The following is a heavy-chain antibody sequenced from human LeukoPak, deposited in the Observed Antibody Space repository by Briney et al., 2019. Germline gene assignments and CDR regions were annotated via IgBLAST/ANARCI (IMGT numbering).Heavy chain of an antibody. CDR1: GYSISSGYY. CDR2: IYHSGST. J-gene: IGHJ4*02. V-gene: IGHV4-38-2*02. CDR3: AREGELAMIVRY. Sequence: SETLSLTCTVSGYSISSGYYWGWIRQPPGKGLEWIGSIYHSGSTYYNPSLKSRVTISVDTSKNQFSLKLSSVAAADTAVYYCAREGELAMIVRYWGQGTLVTVSS. D-gene: IGHD3-22*01.